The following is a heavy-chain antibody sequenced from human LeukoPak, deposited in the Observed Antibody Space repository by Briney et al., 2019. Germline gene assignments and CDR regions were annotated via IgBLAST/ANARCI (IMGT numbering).Heavy chain of an antibody. CDR2: INAYNGNT. Sequence: ASVKVSCKSSGYTFTSYGIIWVRQAPGQGLEWMGWINAYNGNTNYAQKLQGRVTMTTDTSTSTAYMELRSLRSDDTAVYYCARDYYDSSGPDAFDIWGQGTMVTVSS. J-gene: IGHJ3*02. CDR1: GYTFTSYG. D-gene: IGHD3-22*01. CDR3: ARDYYDSSGPDAFDI. V-gene: IGHV1-18*01.